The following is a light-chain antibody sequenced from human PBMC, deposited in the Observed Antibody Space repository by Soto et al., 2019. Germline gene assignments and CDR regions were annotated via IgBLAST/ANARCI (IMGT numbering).Light chain of an antibody. CDR2: GAS. CDR3: QQYNSGYT. CDR1: QSVSSK. Sequence: EIVMTQSPATLSVSPGERATLSCRASQSVSSKLAWYQQKPGQAPRLLIYGASTRATGIPARFSGSGSGTAFTLTISSLQSEDFAVYYCQQYNSGYTFGQGTKLEIK. J-gene: IGKJ2*01. V-gene: IGKV3-15*01.